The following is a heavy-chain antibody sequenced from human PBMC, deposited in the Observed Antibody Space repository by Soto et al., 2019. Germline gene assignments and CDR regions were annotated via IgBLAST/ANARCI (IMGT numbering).Heavy chain of an antibody. CDR1: GFTFSSCA. D-gene: IGHD5-12*01. J-gene: IGHJ4*02. CDR3: ARRGYSGYEIDY. Sequence: GGSLRLSCVASGFTFSSCAMHWVRQAPGKGLEYVSDISSNGGSTYYANAVKGRFTISRDNSKNALYLQMGSLRAEDMAVYYCARRGYSGYEIDYWGQGTLVTVSS. V-gene: IGHV3-64*01. CDR2: ISSNGGST.